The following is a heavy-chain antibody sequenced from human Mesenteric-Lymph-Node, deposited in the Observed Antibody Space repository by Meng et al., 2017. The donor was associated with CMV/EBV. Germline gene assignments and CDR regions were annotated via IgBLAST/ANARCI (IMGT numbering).Heavy chain of an antibody. Sequence: GESLKISRPDSAFTFTMYTIHWVRQAPGKGLEWVAVISSDGNHKYYADSVKGLFTISRNHSKNTLYLLINSLRAEDTAVYYCARDPCWNNWYSNGNFDYWGQGTLVTVSS. D-gene: IGHD1/OR15-1a*01. CDR1: AFTFTMYT. J-gene: IGHJ4*02. CDR3: ARDPCWNNWYSNGNFDY. V-gene: IGHV3-30*14. CDR2: ISSDGNHK.